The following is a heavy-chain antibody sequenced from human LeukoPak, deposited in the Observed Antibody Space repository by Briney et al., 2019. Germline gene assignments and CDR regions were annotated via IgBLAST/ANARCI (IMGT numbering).Heavy chain of an antibody. D-gene: IGHD6-13*01. V-gene: IGHV3-21*01. J-gene: IGHJ4*02. CDR3: ARTRSDEYSSGWWGDTDDY. CDR2: ISSSSSYI. CDR1: GFTFSSYS. Sequence: GGSLRLSCAASGFTFSSYSMNWVRQAPGKGLEWVSSISSSSSYIYYADSVKGRFTISRDNAKNSLYLQMNSLRAEDTAVYYCARTRSDEYSSGWWGDTDDYWGQGTLVTVSS.